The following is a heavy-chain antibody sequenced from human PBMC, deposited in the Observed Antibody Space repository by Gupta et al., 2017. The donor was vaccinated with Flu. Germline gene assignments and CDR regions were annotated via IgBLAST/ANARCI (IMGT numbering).Heavy chain of an antibody. CDR1: GGSISSGGYY. V-gene: IGHV4-31*03. Sequence: QVQLQESGPGLVKPSQTLSLTCTVSGGSISSGGYYWSWILQHPGKGLEWIGYIYYSGSTYYNPSLKSRVTISVDTSKNQFSLKLSSVTAADTAVYYCARGGEPIRQNWYFDLWGRGTLVTVSS. CDR3: ARGGEPIRQNWYFDL. D-gene: IGHD2-21*01. CDR2: IYYSGST. J-gene: IGHJ2*01.